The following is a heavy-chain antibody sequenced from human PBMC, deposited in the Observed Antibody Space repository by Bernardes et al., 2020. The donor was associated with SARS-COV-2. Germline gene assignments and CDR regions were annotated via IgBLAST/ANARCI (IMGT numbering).Heavy chain of an antibody. CDR2: INPNRGGT. D-gene: IGHD3-22*01. J-gene: IGHJ4*02. CDR1: AYTFSGYY. V-gene: IGHV1-2*04. CDR3: ARGDYYYDSSGYYSY. Sequence: SGHVSRNASAYTFSGYYMQWVRHAPVQGHEWMGWINPNRGGTNYAQKFQGWVTMTRDTSISTAYMELSRLRSDDTAVYYCARGDYYYDSSGYYSYWGQGTLVTVSS.